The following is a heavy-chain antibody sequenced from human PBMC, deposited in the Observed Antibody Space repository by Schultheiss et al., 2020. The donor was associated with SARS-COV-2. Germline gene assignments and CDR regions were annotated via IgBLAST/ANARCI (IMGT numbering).Heavy chain of an antibody. CDR3: ATQGPRYCSGGSCLDY. CDR2: IIPIFGTA. Sequence: SVKVSCKASGGTFSSYAISWVRQAPGQGLEWMGGIIPIFGTANYAQKFQGRVTITADESTSTAYMELSSLRAEDTAVYYCATQGPRYCSGGSCLDYWGQGTLVTVSS. CDR1: GGTFSSYA. D-gene: IGHD2-15*01. V-gene: IGHV1-69*13. J-gene: IGHJ4*02.